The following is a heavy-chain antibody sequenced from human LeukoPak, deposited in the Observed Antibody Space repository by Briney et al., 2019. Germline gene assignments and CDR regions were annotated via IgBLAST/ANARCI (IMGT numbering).Heavy chain of an antibody. CDR2: IKQDGSEK. D-gene: IGHD3-3*01. J-gene: IGHJ5*02. V-gene: IGHV3-7*01. CDR3: ARDADYDFWSGYSKGWFDP. Sequence: GGSLRLSCAASGFTFSSYWMSWVRQAPGKGLEWVANIKQDGSEKYYVDSVKGRFTISRDNAKNSLYLQMNSLRAEDTAVYYCARDADYDFWSGYSKGWFDPWGQGTLVTVSS. CDR1: GFTFSSYW.